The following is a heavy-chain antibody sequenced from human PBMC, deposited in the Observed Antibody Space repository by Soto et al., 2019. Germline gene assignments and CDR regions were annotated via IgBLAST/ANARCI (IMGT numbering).Heavy chain of an antibody. CDR1: GGSISSGDYY. CDR3: ARNLRGAVGRYYFDY. D-gene: IGHD3-10*01. Sequence: QVQLQESGPGLVKPSQTLSLTCTVSGGSISSGDYYWRWIRQPPGKGLEWIGYIYYSGSTYYNPSLNSRVTISADMSKKQFSLKLSSVTAADTAVYYCARNLRGAVGRYYFDYWGQGTLVTVSS. CDR2: IYYSGST. V-gene: IGHV4-30-4*01. J-gene: IGHJ4*02.